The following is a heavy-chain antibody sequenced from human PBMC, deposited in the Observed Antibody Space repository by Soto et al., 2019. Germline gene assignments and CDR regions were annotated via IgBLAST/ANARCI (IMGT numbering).Heavy chain of an antibody. V-gene: IGHV3-53*01. CDR3: ARDVGVYGMDV. J-gene: IGHJ6*02. CDR1: GFTVSSNH. Sequence: GSLRLSCAASGFTVSSNHMSWVRQAPGKGLEWVSVIYSGGGTYYADSVKGRFTISRDISKNTLYLQMNSLRAEDTAVYYCARDVGVYGMDVWGQGTTVTVSS. CDR2: IYSGGGT. D-gene: IGHD2-2*01.